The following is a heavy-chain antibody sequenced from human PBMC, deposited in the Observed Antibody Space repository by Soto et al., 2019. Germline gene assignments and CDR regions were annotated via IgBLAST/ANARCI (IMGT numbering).Heavy chain of an antibody. CDR1: GYTFTSYD. V-gene: IGHV1-8*01. CDR2: MNPNSGNT. CDR3: ASIPTRGEDWFDP. D-gene: IGHD3-16*01. Sequence: QVQLVQSGAEVKKPGASVKVSCKASGYTFTSYDINWVRQATGQGLEWMGWMNPNSGNTGYAQKFQGRDTMTRNTSISTAYMELSSLRSEDTAAYYCASIPTRGEDWFDPWGQGTLVTVSS. J-gene: IGHJ5*02.